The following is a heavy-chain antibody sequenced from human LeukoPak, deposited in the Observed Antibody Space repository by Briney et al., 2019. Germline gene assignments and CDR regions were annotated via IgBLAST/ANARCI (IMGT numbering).Heavy chain of an antibody. J-gene: IGHJ4*02. CDR3: ARTLYCSSAICYSRAYYDF. D-gene: IGHD2-2*01. Sequence: ASVKVSCKASGGTFSSYAISWVRQAPGQGLEWMGGIIPIFGTANYAQKFQGRVTITADESTSTAYMELRSLRCEDTAVYYCARTLYCSSAICYSRAYYDFWGQGTLVTVSS. V-gene: IGHV1-69*01. CDR2: IIPIFGTA. CDR1: GGTFSSYA.